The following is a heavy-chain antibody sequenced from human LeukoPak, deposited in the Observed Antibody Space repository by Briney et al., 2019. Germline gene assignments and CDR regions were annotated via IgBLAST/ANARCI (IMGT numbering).Heavy chain of an antibody. V-gene: IGHV3-30*02. CDR1: GFMFRDCG. CDR2: IWNDGRSE. D-gene: IGHD7-27*01. CDR3: AKDPGATAWGYYMDV. Sequence: GGSLRLSCAASGFMFRDCGMHWVRQAPGKGLEWVSFIWNDGRSEHYADSVQGRFSVSRDNSDNTLYLHMTNLRPDDTAVYYCAKDPGATAWGYYMDVWGTGTTVTVCS. J-gene: IGHJ6*03.